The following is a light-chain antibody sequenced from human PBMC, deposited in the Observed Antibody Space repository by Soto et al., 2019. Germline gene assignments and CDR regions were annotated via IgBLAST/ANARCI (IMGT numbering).Light chain of an antibody. Sequence: VWTKNPGTLSLSPGERATLSCRASQSVSNNYLAWYQQKPGQAPRLLIYDASSRATGIPDRFSGGGSGTDFTLTISRLEPEDFAVYYSQEFSSYPLTFCGGTKVDIK. CDR2: DAS. CDR3: QEFSSYPLT. V-gene: IGKV3-20*01. CDR1: QSVSNNY. J-gene: IGKJ4*01.